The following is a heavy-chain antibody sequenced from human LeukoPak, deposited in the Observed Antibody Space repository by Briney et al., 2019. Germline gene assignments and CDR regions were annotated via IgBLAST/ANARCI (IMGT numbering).Heavy chain of an antibody. V-gene: IGHV1-2*02. J-gene: IGHJ6*03. D-gene: IGHD3-16*01. CDR1: GYTFAGYY. Sequence: ASVKVSCKASGYTFAGYYIHWVRQAPGQGLEWMGWINPNSGGTTYAQKFQGRVTMTRDTSITTAYMELSRLRSDDTAVYYCARDDYKTLYYYYYMDVWGKGTTVIVSS. CDR3: ARDDYKTLYYYYYMDV. CDR2: INPNSGGT.